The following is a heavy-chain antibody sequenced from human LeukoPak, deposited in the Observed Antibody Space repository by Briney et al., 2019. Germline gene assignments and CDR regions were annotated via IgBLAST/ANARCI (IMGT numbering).Heavy chain of an antibody. J-gene: IGHJ4*02. V-gene: IGHV3-74*01. D-gene: IGHD5-12*01. CDR2: INSDGSST. Sequence: GGSLRLSCAASGFTFWNYWMHWVRQAPGKGLAWVSRINSDGSSTRYADSVKGRFTISRDNATNTLYLQMNRLRAEDTAVDYGARDSGYDSANDYWGQGTLVTVSS. CDR1: GFTFWNYW. CDR3: ARDSGYDSANDY.